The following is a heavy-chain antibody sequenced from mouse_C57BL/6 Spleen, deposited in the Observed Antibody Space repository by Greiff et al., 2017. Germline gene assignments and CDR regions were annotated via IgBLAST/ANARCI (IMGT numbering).Heavy chain of an antibody. J-gene: IGHJ1*03. CDR1: GFTFSSYA. CDR3: TRPIYYYGSSYWYFDV. Sequence: EVKLVESGEGLVKPGGSLKLSCAASGFTFSSYAMSWVRQTPEKRLEWVAYISSGGDYIYYADTVKGRFTISRDNARNTLYLQMSSLKSEDTAMYYCTRPIYYYGSSYWYFDVWGTGTTVTVSS. D-gene: IGHD1-1*01. CDR2: ISSGGDYI. V-gene: IGHV5S21*01.